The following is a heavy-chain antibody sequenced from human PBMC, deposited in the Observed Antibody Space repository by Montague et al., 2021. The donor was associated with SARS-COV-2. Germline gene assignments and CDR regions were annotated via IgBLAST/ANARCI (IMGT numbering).Heavy chain of an antibody. J-gene: IGHJ4*02. D-gene: IGHD6-19*01. CDR2: INHSGST. V-gene: IGHV4-39*07. CDR3: ARGSRQWLVRPPHYYYFDY. Sequence: SETLSLTCTVSGGSISSSNYYWDWIRQPPGKGLEWIGEINHSGSTNYNPSLKSRVTISVDTSKNQFSLKLSSVTAADTAVYYCARGSRQWLVRPPHYYYFDYWGQGTLITVSS. CDR1: GGSISSSNYY.